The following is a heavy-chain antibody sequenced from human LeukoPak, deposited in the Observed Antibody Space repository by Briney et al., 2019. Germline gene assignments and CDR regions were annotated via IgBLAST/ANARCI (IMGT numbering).Heavy chain of an antibody. V-gene: IGHV4-39*07. CDR3: ARVKGLGIAAEH. D-gene: IGHD6-13*01. J-gene: IGHJ1*01. CDR2: IYYSGST. Sequence: SETLSLTCTVSGGSIGSSSYYWGWIRQPPGKGLEWIGSIYYSGSTYYNPSLKSRVTISVDTSKNQFSLKLSSVTAADTAVYYCARVKGLGIAAEHWGQGTLVTVSS. CDR1: GGSIGSSSYY.